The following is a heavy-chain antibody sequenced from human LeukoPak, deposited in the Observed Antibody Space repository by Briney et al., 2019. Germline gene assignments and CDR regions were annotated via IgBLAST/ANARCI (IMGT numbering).Heavy chain of an antibody. CDR3: ARVRCTVTTECDAFDI. Sequence: GASVKVSCKASGYTFTGYYMHWVRQAPGQGLEWMGWINPNSGGTNYAQKFQGRVTMTGDTSISTAYMELSRLRSDDTAVYYCARVRCTVTTECDAFDIWGQGTMVTVSS. J-gene: IGHJ3*02. D-gene: IGHD4-17*01. V-gene: IGHV1-2*02. CDR2: INPNSGGT. CDR1: GYTFTGYY.